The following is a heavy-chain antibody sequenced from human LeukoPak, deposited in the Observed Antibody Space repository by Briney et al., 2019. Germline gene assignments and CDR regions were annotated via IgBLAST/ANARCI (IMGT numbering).Heavy chain of an antibody. CDR2: IKTKSDGGTT. V-gene: IGHV3-15*01. J-gene: IGHJ4*02. Sequence: GGSLRLSCAASGFTFRYPVLRWVRQAPGMGLEWVGRIKTKSDGGTTDYAAPVKGRFSISRDDSTTTVSLKTSSLKIEPREMYSRTADMPDSSRAADYWGQGTLVTVSS. CDR1: GFTFRYPV. D-gene: IGHD3-22*01. CDR3: TADMPDSSRAADY.